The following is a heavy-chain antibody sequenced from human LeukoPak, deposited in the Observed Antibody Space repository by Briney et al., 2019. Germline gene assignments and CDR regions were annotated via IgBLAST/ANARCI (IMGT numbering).Heavy chain of an antibody. CDR2: IIPIFGTA. V-gene: IGHV1-69*13. D-gene: IGHD5-12*01. J-gene: IGHJ5*02. CDR1: GGTFSSYA. CDR3: AGYSGYDYGSLAWFDP. Sequence: ASVKVSCKASGGTFSSYAISWVRQAPGQGLEWMGGIIPIFGTANYAQKFQGRVTITADEFTSTAYMELSSLRSEDTAVYYCAGYSGYDYGSLAWFDPWGQGTLVTVSS.